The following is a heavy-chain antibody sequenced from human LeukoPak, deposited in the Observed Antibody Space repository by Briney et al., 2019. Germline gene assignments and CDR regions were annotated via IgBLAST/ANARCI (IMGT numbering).Heavy chain of an antibody. CDR2: ISAYNGNT. CDR1: GYTFTSYG. V-gene: IGHV1-18*01. CDR3: ARGIAILLWIGELLSPPDY. Sequence: ASVKVSCKASGYTFTSYGISWVRQAPGQGLEWMGWISAYNGNTNYAQKLQGRVTMTTDTSTSTAYMELRSLRSDDTAVYYCARGIAILLWIGELLSPPDYWGQGTLVTVSS. J-gene: IGHJ4*02. D-gene: IGHD3-10*01.